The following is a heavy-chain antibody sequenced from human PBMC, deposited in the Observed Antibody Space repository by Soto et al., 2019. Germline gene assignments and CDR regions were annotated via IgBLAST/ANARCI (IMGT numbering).Heavy chain of an antibody. CDR1: GFAFSGSA. V-gene: IGHV3-73*01. CDR2: IRSKSNSYAT. Sequence: EVQLVESGGGLVQPGGSLKLSCAASGFAFSGSAMHWVRQASGKGLEWVGRIRSKSNSYATAYAASVKGRFTISRDDSTNMAYLQMNSLKAEDTAVYYCTSHDYGDYVDAFDIWGQGTKVTVSS. CDR3: TSHDYGDYVDAFDI. D-gene: IGHD4-17*01. J-gene: IGHJ3*02.